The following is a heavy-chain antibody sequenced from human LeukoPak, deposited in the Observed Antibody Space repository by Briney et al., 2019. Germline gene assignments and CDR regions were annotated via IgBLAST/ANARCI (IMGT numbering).Heavy chain of an antibody. CDR1: GFTFSSYG. J-gene: IGHJ3*02. D-gene: IGHD3-16*01. CDR2: IWYDGSNK. CDR3: ARDVPDWGAFDI. V-gene: IGHV3-33*01. Sequence: GGSLRLSCAAFGFTFSSYGMHWVRQAPGKGLEWVAVIWYDGSNKYYADSVKGRFTISRDNSKNTLYLQMNSLRAEDTAVYYCARDVPDWGAFDIWGQGTMVTVSS.